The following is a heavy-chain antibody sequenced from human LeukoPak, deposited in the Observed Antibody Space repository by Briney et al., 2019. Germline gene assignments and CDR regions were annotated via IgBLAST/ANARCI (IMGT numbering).Heavy chain of an antibody. CDR1: GDSVSSNSAA. J-gene: IGHJ4*02. CDR3: AREPTSSSGWYGDY. D-gene: IGHD6-19*01. Sequence: SQTLSLTCAISGDSVSSNSAAWNWTRQSPSRGLEWLGRTYYRSKWYNDYAVSVKSRITINPDPSKNQFSLQLNSVTPEDTAVYYCAREPTSSSGWYGDYWGQGTLVTVSS. V-gene: IGHV6-1*01. CDR2: TYYRSKWYN.